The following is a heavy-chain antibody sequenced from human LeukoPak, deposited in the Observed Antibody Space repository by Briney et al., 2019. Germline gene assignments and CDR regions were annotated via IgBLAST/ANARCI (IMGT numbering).Heavy chain of an antibody. V-gene: IGHV3-11*01. CDR3: ARARDGYNCYPFDY. CDR1: GFTFSDYY. Sequence: PGGSLRLSCAASGFTFSDYYMNWIRQAPGKGLEWVSHSSSSGSTIYYADSVKGRFTISRDNAKNSLYLQMNSLRAEDTAVYFCARARDGYNCYPFDYWGQGTLVTVSS. J-gene: IGHJ4*02. D-gene: IGHD5-24*01. CDR2: SSSSGSTI.